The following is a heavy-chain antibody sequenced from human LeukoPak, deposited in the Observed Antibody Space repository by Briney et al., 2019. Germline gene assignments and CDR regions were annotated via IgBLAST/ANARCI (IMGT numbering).Heavy chain of an antibody. V-gene: IGHV4-59*08. CDR3: ARHMSSGTYPMDV. CDR2: IYYSGST. J-gene: IGHJ6*02. Sequence: KTSETLSLTCTVSGGSISSHYWSWIRQPPGKGLEWIAYIYYSGSTNYNPSLQSRVTISVDTSKNQLSLKASSVTAADTAVYYCARHMSSGTYPMDVWGQGTTVTVSS. CDR1: GGSISSHY. D-gene: IGHD1-26*01.